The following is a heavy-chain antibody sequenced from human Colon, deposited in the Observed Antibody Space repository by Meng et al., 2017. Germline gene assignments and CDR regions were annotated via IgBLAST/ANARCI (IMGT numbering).Heavy chain of an antibody. J-gene: IGHJ6*02. CDR2: IYYSGST. CDR3: ARGGRGLPADYYYYGMDA. CDR1: GGSISSYY. V-gene: IGHV4-59*01. Sequence: SETLSLTCTVSGGSISSYYWSWIRQPPGKGLEWIGYIYYSGSTNYNPSLKSRVTISVDTSKNQFSLKLSSVTAADTAVYYCARGGRGLPADYYYYGMDAWGQGTTVTVSS. D-gene: IGHD4-11*01.